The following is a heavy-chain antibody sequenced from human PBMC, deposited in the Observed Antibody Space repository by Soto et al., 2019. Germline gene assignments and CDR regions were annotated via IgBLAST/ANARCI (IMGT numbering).Heavy chain of an antibody. CDR3: ATDTSTWYGGLDYYAMDV. Sequence: EVQLLESGGGLVQPGGSLRLSCAASGFTFSSYAMSWVRQAPGKGLEWVSAISSSGSSTYYADSVKGRFTISRDNSKNTLHLQMNSLRAEDTAVCYCATDTSTWYGGLDYYAMDVWGQGTTVTVS. CDR1: GFTFSSYA. CDR2: ISSSGSST. D-gene: IGHD6-13*01. V-gene: IGHV3-23*01. J-gene: IGHJ6*02.